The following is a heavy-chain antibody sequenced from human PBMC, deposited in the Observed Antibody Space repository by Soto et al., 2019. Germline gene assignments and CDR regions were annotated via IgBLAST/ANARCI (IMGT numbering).Heavy chain of an antibody. CDR2: ISGSGGNT. D-gene: IGHD2-15*01. V-gene: IGHV3-23*01. CDR3: AKENGGKGSDY. J-gene: IGHJ4*02. CDR1: GFTFTNYA. Sequence: GGSLRLSCAASGFTFTNYAMSWVRQAPGKGLEWVSAISGSGGNTYYADSVKGRFTIFRDNSKNTLYLQMNSLRAEDTAVFFWAKENGGKGSDYWGQGTLVTVPS.